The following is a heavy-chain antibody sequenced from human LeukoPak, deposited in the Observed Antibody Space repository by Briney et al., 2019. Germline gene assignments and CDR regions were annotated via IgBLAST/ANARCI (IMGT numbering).Heavy chain of an antibody. D-gene: IGHD1-26*01. J-gene: IGHJ4*02. V-gene: IGHV4-38-2*02. CDR3: ARGRKSGSYLAY. CDR2: IYHSGST. CDR1: GGSISSGYY. Sequence: SETLSLTCIVSGGSISSGYYWGWIRQPPGKGLEWIGSIYHSGSTYYNPSLKSRVTISVDTSKNQFSLKLSSVTAADTAVYYCARGRKSGSYLAYWGQGTLVTVSS.